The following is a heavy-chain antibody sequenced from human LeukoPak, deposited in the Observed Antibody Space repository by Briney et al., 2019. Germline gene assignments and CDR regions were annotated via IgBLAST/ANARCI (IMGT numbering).Heavy chain of an antibody. CDR3: ATTWGVAFDI. Sequence: GGSLRLSCAASGFTVSTNYMSCVPQAPGKGLECISVIYGGGSTYYADSVKGRFTISRDNSKNTLYLQVNSLRAEDTAVYYCATTWGVAFDIWGQGTLVTVSS. D-gene: IGHD3-16*01. CDR2: IYGGGST. V-gene: IGHV3-53*01. CDR1: GFTVSTNY. J-gene: IGHJ3*02.